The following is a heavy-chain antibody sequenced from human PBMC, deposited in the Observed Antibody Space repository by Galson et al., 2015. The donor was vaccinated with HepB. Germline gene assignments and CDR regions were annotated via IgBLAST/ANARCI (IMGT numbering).Heavy chain of an antibody. CDR3: ARDGKSITMFLTYFDY. CDR1: GFTFSSYA. V-gene: IGHV3-30*04. D-gene: IGHD3-10*02. J-gene: IGHJ4*02. CDR2: ISYDGSNK. Sequence: SLRLSCAASGFTFSSYAMSWVRQAPGKGLEWVAIISYDGSNKYYTDSVEGRFTISRDNSKNTLYLQMNSLRAEDTAVYYCARDGKSITMFLTYFDYWGQGTLVTVSS.